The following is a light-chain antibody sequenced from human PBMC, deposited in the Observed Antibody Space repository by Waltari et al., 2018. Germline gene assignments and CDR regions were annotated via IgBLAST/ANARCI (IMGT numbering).Light chain of an antibody. Sequence: TLSCRASESVSKYLAWYQQRPGQAPRLLIYAASNRATGIPDRFSGSGSGTDFSLTISRLEPEDFAVYYCQMYVRLPVTFGQGTKVEIK. CDR3: QMYVRLPVT. J-gene: IGKJ1*01. V-gene: IGKV3-20*01. CDR2: AAS. CDR1: ESVSKY.